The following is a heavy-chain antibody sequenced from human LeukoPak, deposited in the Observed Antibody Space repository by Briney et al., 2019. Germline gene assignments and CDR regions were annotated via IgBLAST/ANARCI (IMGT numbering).Heavy chain of an antibody. D-gene: IGHD6-19*01. Sequence: ASVKVSCKASGYTFTGDNMHWVRQAPGQGLEWMGWINPNSGGTNYAQKFQGRVTMTRGTSISTAYMELSRLRSDDTAVYYCARGLGYSSDHFDYWGQGTLVTVSS. CDR2: INPNSGGT. CDR1: GYTFTGDN. V-gene: IGHV1-2*02. CDR3: ARGLGYSSDHFDY. J-gene: IGHJ4*02.